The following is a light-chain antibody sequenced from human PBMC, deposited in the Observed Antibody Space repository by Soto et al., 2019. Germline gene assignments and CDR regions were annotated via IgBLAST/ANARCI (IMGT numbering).Light chain of an antibody. V-gene: IGKV1-27*01. Sequence: DIQMTQSPSSLSASVGDGVTITCRASQGISNYLAWYQLKPGKVPKLLIYAASTLQSGVPSRFSGSGSGTDFTLTISSLQPEDVATYYCQKYISAPFTFGPGTSVDIK. J-gene: IGKJ3*01. CDR2: AAS. CDR3: QKYISAPFT. CDR1: QGISNY.